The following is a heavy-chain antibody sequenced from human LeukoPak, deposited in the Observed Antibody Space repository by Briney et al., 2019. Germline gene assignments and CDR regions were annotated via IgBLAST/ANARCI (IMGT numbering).Heavy chain of an antibody. J-gene: IGHJ4*02. V-gene: IGHV4-34*01. D-gene: IGHD2-2*01. CDR3: ARAGNIVVVPAAPTDY. Sequence: SETLSLTCTVSGGSISSYYWSWIRQPPGKGLEWIGEINHSGSTNYNPSLKSRVTISVDTSKNQFSLKLSSVTAADTAVYYCARAGNIVVVPAAPTDYWGQGTLVTVSS. CDR1: GGSISSYY. CDR2: INHSGST.